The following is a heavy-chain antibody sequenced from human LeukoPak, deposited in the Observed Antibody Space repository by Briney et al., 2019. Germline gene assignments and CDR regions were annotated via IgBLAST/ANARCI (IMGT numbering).Heavy chain of an antibody. CDR2: ISAYNGNT. Sequence: ASVKVSCKASGYTFTSHGISWVRQAPGQGLEWMGWISAYNGNTNYAQKLQGRVTMTTDTSTSTAYMELRSLRSDDTAVYYCARVKGPIVVGRFDPWGQGTLVTVSS. V-gene: IGHV1-18*01. D-gene: IGHD2-2*01. J-gene: IGHJ5*02. CDR3: ARVKGPIVVGRFDP. CDR1: GYTFTSHG.